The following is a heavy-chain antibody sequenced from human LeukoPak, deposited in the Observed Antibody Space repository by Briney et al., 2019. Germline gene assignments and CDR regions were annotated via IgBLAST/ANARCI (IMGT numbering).Heavy chain of an antibody. CDR1: AFSMNDFW. Sequence: GGSLGLSCAASAFSMNDFWMHWVRQGPGKGLEWVASIWYDGSNKYYADSVKGRFTISRDNSKNTLYLQMNSLRAEDTAVYYCARDTSSPTWGQGAMVTVSS. V-gene: IGHV3-33*08. J-gene: IGHJ3*01. D-gene: IGHD6-13*01. CDR2: IWYDGSNK. CDR3: ARDTSSPT.